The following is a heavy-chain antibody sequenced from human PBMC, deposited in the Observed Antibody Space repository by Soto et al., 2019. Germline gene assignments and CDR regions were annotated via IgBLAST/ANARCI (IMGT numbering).Heavy chain of an antibody. CDR3: ARWVDQVILHVVPLGFDY. D-gene: IGHD3-16*02. V-gene: IGHV4-31*03. CDR2: IYYSGST. CDR1: GGSISSGGYY. J-gene: IGHJ4*02. Sequence: SETLSLTCTVSGGSISSGGYYWSWIRQHPGKGLEWIGYIYYSGSTYYNPSLKSRVTISVDTSKNQFSLKLSSVTAADTAVYYCARWVDQVILHVVPLGFDYWGQGTLVTVSS.